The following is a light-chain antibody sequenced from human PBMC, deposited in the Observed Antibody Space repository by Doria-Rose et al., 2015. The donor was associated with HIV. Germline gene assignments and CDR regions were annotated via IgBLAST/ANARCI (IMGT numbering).Light chain of an antibody. CDR1: QTVSTY. J-gene: IGKJ1*01. CDR3: QQTYSTPPWT. Sequence: IRVPQSPSSLSASIGDRVTITCRASQTVSTYLNWFQQEPGKAPKLLIYAASRLQRGVPSRFSGSGSGTDFTRTSSGLQPGDFATYYCQQTYSTPPWTVAQGTKFE. CDR2: AAS. V-gene: IGKV1-39*01.